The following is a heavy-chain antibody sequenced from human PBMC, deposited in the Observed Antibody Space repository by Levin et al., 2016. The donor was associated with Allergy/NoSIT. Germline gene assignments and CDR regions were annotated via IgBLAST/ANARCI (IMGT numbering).Heavy chain of an antibody. CDR3: ARDRAEVYSGYPEGFDY. Sequence: WIRQPPGKGLQWIGEIYHSESTNYSPSLKSRVTISLDRSKNQFSLKLNSVTAADTAVYYCARDRAEVYSGYPEGFDYWGQGTLVTVSS. J-gene: IGHJ4*02. CDR2: IYHSEST. V-gene: IGHV4-4*02. D-gene: IGHD5-12*01.